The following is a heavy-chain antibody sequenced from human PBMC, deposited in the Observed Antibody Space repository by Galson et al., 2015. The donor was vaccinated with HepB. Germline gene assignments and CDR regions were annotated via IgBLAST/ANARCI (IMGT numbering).Heavy chain of an antibody. CDR3: CHLSGYAGGYFDF. CDR2: ISYDGSNK. J-gene: IGHJ2*01. Sequence: SLRLSCAASGFTFSSFAMHWVRQAPGKGLEWVAVISYDGSNKYYADSVKGRFTISRDNSKNTLYLQMNSLRPEDTAVYSCCHLSGYAGGYFDFWGRGTLVTVSS. V-gene: IGHV3-30*04. D-gene: IGHD5-12*01. CDR1: GFTFSSFA.